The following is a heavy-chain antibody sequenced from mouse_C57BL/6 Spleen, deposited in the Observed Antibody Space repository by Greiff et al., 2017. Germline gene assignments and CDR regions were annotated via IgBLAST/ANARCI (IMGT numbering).Heavy chain of an antibody. D-gene: IGHD1-1*01. CDR2: IFPGSGST. CDR1: GYTFTDYY. J-gene: IGHJ4*01. Sequence: QLQQSGPELVKPGASVKISCKASGYTFTDYYINWVKQRPGQGLEWIGWIFPGSGSTYYNEKFKGKATLTVDKSSSTAYMLLSSLTSEDSAVYFCAYYYGSSYGAMDYWGQGTSVTVSS. CDR3: AYYYGSSYGAMDY. V-gene: IGHV1-75*01.